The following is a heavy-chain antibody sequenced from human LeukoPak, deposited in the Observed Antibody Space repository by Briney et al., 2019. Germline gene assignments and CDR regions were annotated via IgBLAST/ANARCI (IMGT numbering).Heavy chain of an antibody. V-gene: IGHV4-38-2*02. Sequence: SETLSLTCTVSGYSISSGYYWGWIRQPPGRGLEWIGSIYHSGSTYYNPSLKSRVTISVDTSKNQFSLKLSSVTAADTAVYYCARDPALRAFDIWGQGTMVTVSS. J-gene: IGHJ3*02. CDR3: ARDPALRAFDI. CDR1: GYSISSGYY. CDR2: IYHSGST. D-gene: IGHD6-25*01.